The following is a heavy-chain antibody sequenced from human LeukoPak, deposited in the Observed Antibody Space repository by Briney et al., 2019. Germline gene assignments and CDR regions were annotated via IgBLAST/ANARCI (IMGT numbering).Heavy chain of an antibody. CDR1: GYSFTSYW. CDR3: ARHGAAVAVGYYYGMDV. Sequence: GESLKISCKGSGYSFTSYWIGWVRQMPGKGLEWMGIIYPGDSDTRYSPSFQGQVTISADKSISTAYLQWSSLKASDTAMYYCARHGAAVAVGYYYGMDVWGQGTTVTVSS. J-gene: IGHJ6*02. D-gene: IGHD6-19*01. V-gene: IGHV5-51*01. CDR2: IYPGDSDT.